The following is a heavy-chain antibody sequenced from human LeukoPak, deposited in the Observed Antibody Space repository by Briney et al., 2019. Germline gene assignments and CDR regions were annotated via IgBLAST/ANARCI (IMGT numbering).Heavy chain of an antibody. CDR3: ARRYYDSSGYYHDFDY. D-gene: IGHD3-22*01. Sequence: SGTLSLTCAVSGGSISSSNWWSWVRQPPGKGLEWIGEIYHSGSTNYNPSLKSRITISVDTSKNQFSLKLSSVTAADTAVYYCARRYYDSSGYYHDFDYWGQGTLVTVSS. CDR2: IYHSGST. J-gene: IGHJ4*02. V-gene: IGHV4-4*02. CDR1: GGSISSSNW.